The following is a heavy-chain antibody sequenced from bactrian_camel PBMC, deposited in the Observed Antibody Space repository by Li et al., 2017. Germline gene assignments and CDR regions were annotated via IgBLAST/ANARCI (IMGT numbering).Heavy chain of an antibody. CDR2: AHSDGRT. CDR1: GLSVSDFS. J-gene: IGHJ4*01. V-gene: IGHV3S9*01. CDR3: AADKYNLGLARSYTY. Sequence: QLVESGGGSVQTGGSLRLSCALSGLSVSDFSMAWFRQFPGKEREAVAGAHSDGRTIYADSVKGRFTISKDNAKNTLYLQMNSLKPEDTAMYYCAADKYNLGLARSYTYWGQGTQVTVS. D-gene: IGHD5*01.